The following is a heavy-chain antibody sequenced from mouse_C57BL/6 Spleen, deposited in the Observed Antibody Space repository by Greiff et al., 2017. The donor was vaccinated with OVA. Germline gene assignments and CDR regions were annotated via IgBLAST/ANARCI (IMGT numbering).Heavy chain of an antibody. CDR2: FDPANGNL. J-gene: IGHJ1*03. CDR1: AFTFTTTW. V-gene: IGHV14-3*01. CDR3: ARTCYNCGYFEG. Sequence: EVQLQHPVAELVSPGASFSLSSKAPAFTFTTTWFTWLKRRPDQGLEWIGGFDPANGNLNYPQNFQVKATLTADTSSSTAYLQLSSLTSEDTAVYYGARTCYNCGYFEGWGTGTTVTVSS. D-gene: IGHD1-3*01.